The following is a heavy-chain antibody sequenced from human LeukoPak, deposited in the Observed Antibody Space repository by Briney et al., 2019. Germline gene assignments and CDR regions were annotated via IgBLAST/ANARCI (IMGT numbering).Heavy chain of an antibody. Sequence: GRSLRLSCAASGFTFSSYGMHWVRQAPGKGLEWVSLIRGSTYYADSVKGRFTVSRDNSQNTLYLQMNSLRAEDTALYYCAKDLGGSTDYWGQGTLVTVSS. CDR1: GFTFSSYG. CDR2: IRGST. CDR3: AKDLGGSTDY. J-gene: IGHJ4*02. V-gene: IGHV3-NL1*01. D-gene: IGHD5-12*01.